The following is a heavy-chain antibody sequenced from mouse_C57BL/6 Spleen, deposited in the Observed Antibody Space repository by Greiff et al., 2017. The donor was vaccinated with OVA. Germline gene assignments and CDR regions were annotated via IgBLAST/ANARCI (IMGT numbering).Heavy chain of an antibody. Sequence: QVQLKQPGAELVKPGASVKLSCKASGYTFTSYWMHWVKQRPGQGLEWIGMIHPNSGSTNYNEKFKSKATLTVDKSSSTAYMQLSSLTSEDSAVYYCARSHYGSSSPFAYWGQGTLVTVSA. J-gene: IGHJ3*01. CDR3: ARSHYGSSSPFAY. CDR1: GYTFTSYW. CDR2: IHPNSGST. D-gene: IGHD1-1*01. V-gene: IGHV1-64*01.